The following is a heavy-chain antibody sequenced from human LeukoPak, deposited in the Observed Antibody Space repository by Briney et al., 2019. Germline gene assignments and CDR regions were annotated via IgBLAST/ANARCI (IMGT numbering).Heavy chain of an antibody. D-gene: IGHD2-2*01. CDR2: ISGSGGST. V-gene: IGHV3-23*01. J-gene: IGHJ3*02. CDR1: GFTFSSYA. CDR3: AKYSIVVVPAAGDAFDI. Sequence: PGGSLRLSCAASGFTFSSYAMSWVRQAPGKGLEWVSAISGSGGSTYYADSVKGRFTISRDNSKNTLYLQMNSLRAEDTAVYYCAKYSIVVVPAAGDAFDIWGQGTMVTVSS.